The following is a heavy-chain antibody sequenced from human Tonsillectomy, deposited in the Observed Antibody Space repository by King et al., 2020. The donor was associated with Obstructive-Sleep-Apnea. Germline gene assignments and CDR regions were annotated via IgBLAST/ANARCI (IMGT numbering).Heavy chain of an antibody. Sequence: QLQESGPGLVKPSETLSLTCTVSGGSTSSYYWSWIRQPPGKGLEWIGYIYYSGSTNYNPSLQSRVTISVDTSKNQFSLKLSSVTAADTAVYYCARGRVWFDPWGQGTLVTVSS. CDR2: IYYSGST. CDR3: ARGRVWFDP. D-gene: IGHD3-10*01. J-gene: IGHJ5*02. CDR1: GGSTSSYY. V-gene: IGHV4-59*01.